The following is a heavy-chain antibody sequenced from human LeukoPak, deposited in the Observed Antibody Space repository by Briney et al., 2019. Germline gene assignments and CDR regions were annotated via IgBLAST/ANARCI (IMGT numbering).Heavy chain of an antibody. CDR1: GGSISSSSYY. CDR2: IYYRGST. V-gene: IGHV4-39*01. D-gene: IGHD3-9*01. CDR3: ARHAVAASLTGYYWHWFDP. J-gene: IGHJ5*02. Sequence: PSETLSLTCTVSGGSISSSSYYWGWIRQPPGKGLEWIGSIYYRGSTYYNPSLKSRVTISVDTSKNQFSLKLSSVTAADTAVYYCARHAVAASLTGYYWHWFDPWGQGTLVTVSS.